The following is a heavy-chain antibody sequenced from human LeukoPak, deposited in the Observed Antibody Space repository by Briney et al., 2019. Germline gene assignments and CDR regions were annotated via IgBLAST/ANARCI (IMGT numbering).Heavy chain of an antibody. CDR1: GYSISSGYY. CDR3: ARGGTTVAPDAFDI. D-gene: IGHD4-23*01. V-gene: IGHV4-38-2*02. Sequence: PSETLSLTCTVSGYSISSGYYWGWIRQPPGKGLEWIGSIYHSGSTYYNPSLKSRVTISVDRSKNQFSLKLSSVTAADTAVYYCARGGTTVAPDAFDIWGQGTMVTVSS. CDR2: IYHSGST. J-gene: IGHJ3*02.